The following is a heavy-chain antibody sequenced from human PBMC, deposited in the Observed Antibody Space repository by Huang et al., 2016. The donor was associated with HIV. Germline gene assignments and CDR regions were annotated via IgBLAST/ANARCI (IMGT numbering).Heavy chain of an antibody. CDR1: GFTFSSYG. D-gene: IGHD6-13*01. CDR3: AKGGSAAAVLDF. J-gene: IGHJ4*02. CDR2: ISYDGKTK. Sequence: QVQLVGSGGGVVQPGRSLRIFCAASGFTFSSYGMHGVRQATGKGLGGVAVISYDGKTKYYADSVKGRFSISRDNSKTTGYLQLNSLRVEDTAVYYCAKGGSAAAVLDFWGQGTLVTVSS. V-gene: IGHV3-30*18.